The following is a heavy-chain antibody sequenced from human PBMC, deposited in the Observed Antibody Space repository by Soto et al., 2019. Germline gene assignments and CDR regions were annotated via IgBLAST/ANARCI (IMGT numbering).Heavy chain of an antibody. CDR3: ARRAELRRTSGGMDV. V-gene: IGHV1-69*13. D-gene: IGHD1-7*01. J-gene: IGHJ6*02. Sequence: SAKVSCKASGGTFSSYAISWVRQAPGQGLEWMGGIIPIFGTANYAQRFQGRVTITADESTSTAYMELSSLRSEDTAVYYCARRAELRRTSGGMDVWGQGTTVTVSS. CDR2: IIPIFGTA. CDR1: GGTFSSYA.